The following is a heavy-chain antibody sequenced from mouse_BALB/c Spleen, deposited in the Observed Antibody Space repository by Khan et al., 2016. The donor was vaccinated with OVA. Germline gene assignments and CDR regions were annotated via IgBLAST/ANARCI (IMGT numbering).Heavy chain of an antibody. CDR1: GYSITSGYY. CDR3: ARGGYGNFFDY. V-gene: IGHV3-6*02. CDR2: ISYDGSN. D-gene: IGHD2-1*01. J-gene: IGHJ2*01. Sequence: EVQLQESGPGLVKPSQSLSLTCSVTGYSITSGYYWNWIRQFPGNKLEWMGYISYDGSNNYNPSLKNRISITRDTSKNQFFLKLNSVTTEDTATYYSARGGYGNFFDYWGQGTTLTVSS.